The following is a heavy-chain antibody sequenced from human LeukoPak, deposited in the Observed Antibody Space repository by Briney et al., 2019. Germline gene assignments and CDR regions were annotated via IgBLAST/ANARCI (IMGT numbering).Heavy chain of an antibody. V-gene: IGHV3-30-3*01. Sequence: GGSLRLSCAASGFTFSGYAIHWVRQAPGKGLEGVAVISHGGYNQYSADSVKGRFTISRDNSNNTLFLQMDSLRAEDTALYYCARDLTFGSGSYFDYWGQGTLVTVSS. CDR3: ARDLTFGSGSYFDY. D-gene: IGHD3-10*01. J-gene: IGHJ4*02. CDR2: ISHGGYNQ. CDR1: GFTFSGYA.